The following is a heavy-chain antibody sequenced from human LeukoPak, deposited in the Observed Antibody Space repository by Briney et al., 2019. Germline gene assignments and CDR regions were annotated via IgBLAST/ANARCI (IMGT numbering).Heavy chain of an antibody. J-gene: IGHJ3*02. V-gene: IGHV3-20*04. Sequence: GGSLRLSCAASGFTFDDYDMSWVRQVPGKGLEWVSGINWNGGTTGHADSVKGRFTISRDNAKNSLYLQMNTLRAEDTALYYCSRDGMGVIKAFDIWGQGTMVTVSS. CDR2: INWNGGTT. CDR1: GFTFDDYD. D-gene: IGHD3-10*01. CDR3: SRDGMGVIKAFDI.